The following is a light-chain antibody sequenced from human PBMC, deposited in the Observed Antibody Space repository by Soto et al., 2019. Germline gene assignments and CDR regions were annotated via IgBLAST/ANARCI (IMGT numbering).Light chain of an antibody. CDR1: QSVSSSY. J-gene: IGKJ1*01. V-gene: IGKV3-20*01. CDR2: GAS. Sequence: EIVLTQSPGTLSLSPGERATLSCRASQSVSSSYLAWYQQKPGQAPRLLIYGASSRATGIPDRFSGSGSGTDFTLTISRLGPEDFAVYYCQQYGSSRRTFGQGTKVDIK. CDR3: QQYGSSRRT.